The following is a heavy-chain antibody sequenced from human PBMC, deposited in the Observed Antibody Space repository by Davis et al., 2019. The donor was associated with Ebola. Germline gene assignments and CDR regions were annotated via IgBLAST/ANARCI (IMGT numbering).Heavy chain of an antibody. J-gene: IGHJ5*02. CDR2: ISSSGSTTSTK. V-gene: IGHV3-48*04. Sequence: GGSLRLSCAATGFLFNTYSMHWVRQAPGKGLEWLAFISSSGSTTSTKYYADSVRGRFTISRDNARNVVFLQMNSLRGGDTAVYFCARGAVESSAWDPWGPGTQVTV. D-gene: IGHD6-19*01. CDR3: ARGAVESSAWDP. CDR1: GFLFNTYS.